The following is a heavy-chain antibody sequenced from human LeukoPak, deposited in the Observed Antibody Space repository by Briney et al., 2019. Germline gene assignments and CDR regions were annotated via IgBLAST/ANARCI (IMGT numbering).Heavy chain of an antibody. J-gene: IGHJ4*02. CDR2: IWYDGSNK. CDR3: ARDTSVVVASTPGDY. CDR1: GFTFSSYA. V-gene: IGHV3-33*08. Sequence: GGSLRLSCAASGFTFSSYAMSWVRQAPGKGLEWVAVIWYDGSNKYYADSVKGRFTISRDNSKNTLYLQMNSLRAEDTAVYYCARDTSVVVASTPGDYWGQGTLVTVSS. D-gene: IGHD2-15*01.